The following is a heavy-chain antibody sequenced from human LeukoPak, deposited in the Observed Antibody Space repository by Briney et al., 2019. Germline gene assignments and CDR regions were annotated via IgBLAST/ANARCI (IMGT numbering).Heavy chain of an antibody. Sequence: PSETLSLTCTVSGGSISSSSYYWGWIRQPPGKGLEWIGSIYYSGSTYYNPSLKSRVTISVDTSKNQFSLKLSSVTAADTAVYYCASPDEVYAYDPGAFDIWGQGTMVTVSS. CDR1: GGSISSSSYY. J-gene: IGHJ3*02. CDR2: IYYSGST. CDR3: ASPDEVYAYDPGAFDI. V-gene: IGHV4-39*01. D-gene: IGHD2-8*01.